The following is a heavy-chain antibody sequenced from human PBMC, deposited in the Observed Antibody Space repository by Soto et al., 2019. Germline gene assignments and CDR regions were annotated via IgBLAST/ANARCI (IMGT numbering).Heavy chain of an antibody. CDR3: AIGNPDWFDP. J-gene: IGHJ5*02. V-gene: IGHV4-38-2*01. CDR2: IYRGGIT. CDR1: GYSISSGLY. Sequence: SETLSLTCAVSGYSISSGLYWGWIRQPPGKGPEWIGTIYRGGITYYNPSLKSRVTISIDTSKNHFSLRLSSVTATDTAVYFCAIGNPDWFDPWGQGTLVTSPQ. D-gene: IGHD1-1*01.